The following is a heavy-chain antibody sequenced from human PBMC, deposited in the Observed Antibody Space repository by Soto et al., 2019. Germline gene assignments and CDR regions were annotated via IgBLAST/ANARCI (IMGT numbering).Heavy chain of an antibody. Sequence: TLSLTCAISGDSVSSNSAAWNWIRQSPSRGLEWLGRTYYRSKWYNDYAVSVKSRITINPDTSKNQFSLQLNSVTPEDTAVYYCARDLRPPRDRYYYYGMDVWGQGTTVTVSS. CDR3: ARDLRPPRDRYYYYGMDV. CDR1: GDSVSSNSAA. D-gene: IGHD2-21*02. CDR2: TYYRSKWYN. J-gene: IGHJ6*02. V-gene: IGHV6-1*01.